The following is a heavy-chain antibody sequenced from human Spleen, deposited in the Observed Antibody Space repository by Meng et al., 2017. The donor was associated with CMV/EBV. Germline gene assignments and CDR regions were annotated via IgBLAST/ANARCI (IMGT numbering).Heavy chain of an antibody. V-gene: IGHV3-23*01. CDR1: GFSFDDYA. Sequence: GGSLRLSCAASGFSFDDYAMHWVRQAPGKGLEWVSGISGSGGSTYYADAVKGRFTISRDNSKNTLYLQMNSLRAEDTAVYYCAKDSGNWFFDYWGQGTLVTVSS. J-gene: IGHJ4*02. CDR2: ISGSGGST. D-gene: IGHD6-13*01. CDR3: AKDSGNWFFDY.